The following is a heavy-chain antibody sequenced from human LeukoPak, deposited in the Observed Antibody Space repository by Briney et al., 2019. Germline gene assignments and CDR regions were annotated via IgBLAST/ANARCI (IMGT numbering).Heavy chain of an antibody. Sequence: SETLSLTCTVSGGSISNYYWSWIRQPPGKGLEWIGYIYYSGSTNYNPSLKSRVTISVDTSKNQFSLKLSSVTAADTAVYYCARHPSAVAGKTFDYWGQGMLVTVSS. V-gene: IGHV4-59*08. J-gene: IGHJ4*02. CDR3: ARHPSAVAGKTFDY. CDR2: IYYSGST. CDR1: GGSISNYY. D-gene: IGHD6-19*01.